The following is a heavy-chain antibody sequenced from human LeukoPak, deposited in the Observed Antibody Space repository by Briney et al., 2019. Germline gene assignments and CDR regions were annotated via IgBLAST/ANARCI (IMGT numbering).Heavy chain of an antibody. Sequence: GESLKISCKGSGYSFTSYWIGWVRQMPGKGLEWMGIIYPGDSDTRYSPSLQGQVTISADKSISTAYQQWSSLKASDTAMYYCATAGRIAAAGWRWFDPWGQGTLVTVSS. CDR3: ATAGRIAAAGWRWFDP. D-gene: IGHD6-13*01. J-gene: IGHJ5*02. V-gene: IGHV5-51*01. CDR1: GYSFTSYW. CDR2: IYPGDSDT.